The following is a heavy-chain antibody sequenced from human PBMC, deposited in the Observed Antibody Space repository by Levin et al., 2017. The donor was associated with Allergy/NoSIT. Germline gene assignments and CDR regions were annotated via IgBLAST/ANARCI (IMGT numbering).Heavy chain of an antibody. J-gene: IGHJ4*02. D-gene: IGHD5-18*01. CDR1: GFTFSSYG. CDR3: AKDYSLLN. CDR2: ISYDGSNK. Sequence: GGSLRLSCAASGFTFSSYGMHWVRQAPGKGLEWVAVISYDGSNKYYADSVKGRFTISRDNSKNTLYLQMNSLRAEDTAVYYCAKDYSLLNWGQGTLVTVSS. V-gene: IGHV3-30*18.